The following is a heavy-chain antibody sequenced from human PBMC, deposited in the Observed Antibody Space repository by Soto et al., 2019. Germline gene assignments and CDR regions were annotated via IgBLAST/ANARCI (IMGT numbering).Heavy chain of an antibody. CDR2: IIPIFGTA. CDR1: GGTFSSYA. Sequence: QVQLVQSGAEVKKPGSSVKVSCKASGGTFSSYAISWVRQAPGQGLEWMGGIIPIFGTANYAQKFQGRVTITADESTSTAYMELSSLRSEDTSVYYCARGASIAAAPTPKASFDIWGQGTMVTVSS. V-gene: IGHV1-69*01. J-gene: IGHJ3*02. CDR3: ARGASIAAAPTPKASFDI. D-gene: IGHD6-13*01.